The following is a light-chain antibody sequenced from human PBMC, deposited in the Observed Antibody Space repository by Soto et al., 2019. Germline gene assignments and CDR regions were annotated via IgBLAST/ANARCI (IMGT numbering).Light chain of an antibody. CDR3: QQYNNWLIT. V-gene: IGKV3-15*01. Sequence: EIVMTQSPATLSVSPGERATLSCRASQSVSGNLAWYQQKPGQAPRLLIYGASTWATGIPARFSGSGSGTEFTLTISSLQSEDFAVYYCQQYNNWLITFGQGTRLEIK. J-gene: IGKJ5*01. CDR1: QSVSGN. CDR2: GAS.